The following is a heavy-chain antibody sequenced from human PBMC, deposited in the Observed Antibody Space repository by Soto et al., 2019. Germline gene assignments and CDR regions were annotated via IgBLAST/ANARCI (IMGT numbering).Heavy chain of an antibody. D-gene: IGHD2-2*01. V-gene: IGHV3-23*01. Sequence: EVQLLESGGGLVQPGGSLRLSCAASGFTFSSYAMSWVRQAPGKGLEWVSAISGSGGSTYYADSVKGRFTISRDNSKNTPYRQMNSLRAEDTAVYYCAKARRYQLLEYFGYWGQGTLVTVSS. CDR1: GFTFSSYA. J-gene: IGHJ4*02. CDR2: ISGSGGST. CDR3: AKARRYQLLEYFGY.